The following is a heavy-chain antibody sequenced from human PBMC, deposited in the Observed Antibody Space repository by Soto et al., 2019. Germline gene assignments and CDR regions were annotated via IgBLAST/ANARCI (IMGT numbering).Heavy chain of an antibody. Sequence: PSETLSLTCTVSGGSISSGGYYWSWIRQHPGKGLEWIGYIYYSGSTYYNPSLKSRVTISVDTSKNQFSLKLSSVTAADTAVYYCARGELAARVLDYWGQGTLVTVSS. CDR2: IYYSGST. J-gene: IGHJ4*02. D-gene: IGHD6-6*01. CDR1: GGSISSGGYY. V-gene: IGHV4-31*03. CDR3: ARGELAARVLDY.